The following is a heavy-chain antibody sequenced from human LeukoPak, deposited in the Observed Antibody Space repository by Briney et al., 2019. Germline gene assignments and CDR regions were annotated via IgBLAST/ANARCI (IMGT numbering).Heavy chain of an antibody. Sequence: GSLRLSCAASGFTFSSYAMSWVRQAPGKGLEWIGSIYHSGSTYYNPSLRSRVTISVDTSKNQFSLKLSSVSAADTALYYCARVVPGGQFYYYGMDVWGQGTTVTVSS. CDR1: GFTFSSYA. CDR2: IYHSGST. CDR3: ARVVPGGQFYYYGMDV. V-gene: IGHV4-38-2*01. D-gene: IGHD3-16*01. J-gene: IGHJ6*02.